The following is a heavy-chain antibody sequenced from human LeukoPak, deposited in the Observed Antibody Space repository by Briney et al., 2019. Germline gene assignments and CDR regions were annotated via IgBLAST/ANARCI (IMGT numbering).Heavy chain of an antibody. J-gene: IGHJ5*02. CDR2: ISYDGSNK. V-gene: IGHV3-30*03. CDR3: AIVQTRVGDREAWFGP. Sequence: GGSLRLSCAASGFTFSSYGMHWVRQAPGKGLEWVAVISYDGSNKYYADSVKGRFTISRDNSKNTLYLQMNSLRAEDTAMYYCAIVQTRVGDREAWFGPWGQGTLVTVSS. D-gene: IGHD2-21*02. CDR1: GFTFSSYG.